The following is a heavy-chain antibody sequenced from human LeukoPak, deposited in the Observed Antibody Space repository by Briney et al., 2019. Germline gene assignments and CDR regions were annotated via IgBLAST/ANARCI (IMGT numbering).Heavy chain of an antibody. D-gene: IGHD6-13*01. Sequence: GGSLRLSCAASGFTFSSSSMIWVRQAPGKGLEWVSFISSSSSFIYYADSVKGRFTSSRDNAKNSLYLQMNSLRAEDTAVYYCARDPGYTSSWHYWGQGTLVIVSS. V-gene: IGHV3-21*01. J-gene: IGHJ4*02. CDR3: ARDPGYTSSWHY. CDR1: GFTFSSSS. CDR2: ISSSSSFI.